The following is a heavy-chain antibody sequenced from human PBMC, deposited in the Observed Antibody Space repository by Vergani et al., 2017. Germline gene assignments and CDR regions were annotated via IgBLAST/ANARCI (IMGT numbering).Heavy chain of an antibody. CDR2: ISSSGSTI. D-gene: IGHD3-22*01. CDR1: GFTFSSYE. V-gene: IGHV3-48*03. CDR3: AREVAFYDSSGYYGGVGAFDI. J-gene: IGHJ3*02. Sequence: EVQLVESGGGLVQPGGSLRLSCAASGFTFSSYEMNWVRQAPGKGLEWVSYISSSGSTIYYADSVKGRFTISRDNAKNTLYLQMNSLRAEDTAVYYCAREVAFYDSSGYYGGVGAFDIWGQGTMVTVSS.